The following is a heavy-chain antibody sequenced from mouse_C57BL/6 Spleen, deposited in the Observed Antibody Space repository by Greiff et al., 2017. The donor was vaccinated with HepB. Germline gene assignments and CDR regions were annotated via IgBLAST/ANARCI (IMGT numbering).Heavy chain of an antibody. V-gene: IGHV1-55*01. CDR2: IYPGSGST. Sequence: QVQLQQPGAELVKPGASVKMSCKASGYTFTSYWITWVKQRPGQGLEWIGDIYPGSGSTNYNEKFKSKATLTVDTSSSTAYMQLSSLTSEDSAVYYCAVYYGSSLYAMDYWGQGTSVTVSS. J-gene: IGHJ4*01. CDR1: GYTFTSYW. CDR3: AVYYGSSLYAMDY. D-gene: IGHD1-1*01.